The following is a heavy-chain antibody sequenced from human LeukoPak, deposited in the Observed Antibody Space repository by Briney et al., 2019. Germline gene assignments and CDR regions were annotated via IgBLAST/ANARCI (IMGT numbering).Heavy chain of an antibody. D-gene: IGHD1-26*01. J-gene: IGHJ4*02. CDR1: GYTFTSYD. CDR2: MNPNSGNT. CDR3: ARSGSYGGYYFDY. Sequence: ASVKVSCKASGYTFTSYDINWVRQATGQELEWMGWMNPNSGNTGYAQKFQGRVTITRNTSISTAYMELSSLRSEDTAVYYCARSGSYGGYYFDYWGQGTLVTVSS. V-gene: IGHV1-8*03.